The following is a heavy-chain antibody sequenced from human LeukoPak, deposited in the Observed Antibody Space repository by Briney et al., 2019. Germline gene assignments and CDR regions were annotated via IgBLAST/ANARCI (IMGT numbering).Heavy chain of an antibody. CDR3: ARKGYYGSGSYYNNWFDP. Sequence: ASVEVSCKASGYTFTSYSISWVRQAPGQGLEWMGWISAYNGNTNYAQKLQGRVTMTTDTSTSTAYMELRSLRSEDTAVYYCARKGYYGSGSYYNNWFDPWGQGTLVTVSS. CDR2: ISAYNGNT. V-gene: IGHV1-18*01. J-gene: IGHJ5*02. D-gene: IGHD3-10*01. CDR1: GYTFTSYS.